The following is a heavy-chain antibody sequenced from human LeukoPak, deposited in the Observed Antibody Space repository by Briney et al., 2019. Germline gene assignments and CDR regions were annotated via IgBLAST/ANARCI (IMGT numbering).Heavy chain of an antibody. CDR1: GYTLTSYY. V-gene: IGHV1-46*01. J-gene: IGHJ3*02. Sequence: ASVKVSCKASGYTLTSYYMHWVRQAPGQGLEWMGIINPSGGSTSYAQKFQGRVTMTRDMSTSTVYMELSSLRSEDTAVYYCARDDGGVLMVYAIRGAFDIWGQGTMVTVSS. D-gene: IGHD2-8*01. CDR3: ARDDGGVLMVYAIRGAFDI. CDR2: INPSGGST.